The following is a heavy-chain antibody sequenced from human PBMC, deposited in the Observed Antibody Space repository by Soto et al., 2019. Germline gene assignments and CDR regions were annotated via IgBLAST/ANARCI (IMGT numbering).Heavy chain of an antibody. V-gene: IGHV4-31*03. CDR1: GGSISSGGYY. J-gene: IGHJ5*02. CDR2: IYYSGST. CDR3: AREASTDWFDP. Sequence: PSETLSLTCTVSGGSISSGGYYWIWIRQHPGKGLEWIGYIYYSGSTYYNPSLKSRVTISVDTSKNQFSLKLSSVTAADTAVYYCAREASTDWFDPWGQGTLVTVYS.